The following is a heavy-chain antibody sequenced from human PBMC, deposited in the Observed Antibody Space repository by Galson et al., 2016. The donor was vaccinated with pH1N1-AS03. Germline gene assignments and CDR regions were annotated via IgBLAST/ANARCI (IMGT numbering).Heavy chain of an antibody. Sequence: SLRLSCAASGFTFSDYYMSWIRQAPGKGLEWVSYISSSSSYTNYADSVKGRFTISRDNAKNSMYLQMNSLRAEDTAVYYCARRDSGWNWYSDLWGRGTLVTVSS. D-gene: IGHD6-19*01. CDR3: ARRDSGWNWYSDL. CDR1: GFTFSDYY. CDR2: ISSSSSYT. V-gene: IGHV3-11*06. J-gene: IGHJ2*01.